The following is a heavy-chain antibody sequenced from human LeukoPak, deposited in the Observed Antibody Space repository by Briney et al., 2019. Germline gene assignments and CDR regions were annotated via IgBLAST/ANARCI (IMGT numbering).Heavy chain of an antibody. CDR2: IYYSGST. Sequence: SETLSLTCTVSGGSISSSSYYWGWIRQPPGKGLEWIGSIYYSGSTYYNPSLKSRVTMSVDTSKNQFSLKLSSVTAADTAVYYCARADLLIQNWGQGTLVTVSS. V-gene: IGHV4-39*07. CDR3: ARADLLIQN. D-gene: IGHD3-16*01. J-gene: IGHJ4*02. CDR1: GGSISSSSYY.